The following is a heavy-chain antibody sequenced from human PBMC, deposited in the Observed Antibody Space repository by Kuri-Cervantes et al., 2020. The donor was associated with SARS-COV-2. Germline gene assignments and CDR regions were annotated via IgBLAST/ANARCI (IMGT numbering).Heavy chain of an antibody. CDR3: ARGGMALGYYYGMDV. Sequence: SQTPSLTCAVYGGSFSGYYWSWIRQPPGKGLEWIGEINHSGSTNYNPSLKSRVTISVDTSKNQFSLKLSSVTAADTAVYYCARGGMALGYYYGMDVWGQGTTVTVSS. CDR1: GGSFSGYY. CDR2: INHSGST. D-gene: IGHD6-13*01. V-gene: IGHV4-34*01. J-gene: IGHJ6*02.